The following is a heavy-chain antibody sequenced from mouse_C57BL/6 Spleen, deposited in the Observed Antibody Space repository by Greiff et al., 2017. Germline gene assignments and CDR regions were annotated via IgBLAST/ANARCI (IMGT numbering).Heavy chain of an antibody. V-gene: IGHV5-9-1*02. CDR1: GFTFSSYA. Sequence: DVKLVESGAGLVKPGGSLKLSCEASGFTFSSYAMSWVSQTPEKRLEWVAYISSGGDYIYDADNVKGRFTISRDNARNTLYLQMSSLKSEDTAMYYCTRADAYFDYWGQGTTLTVSA. CDR3: TRADAYFDY. CDR2: ISSGGDYI. J-gene: IGHJ2*01.